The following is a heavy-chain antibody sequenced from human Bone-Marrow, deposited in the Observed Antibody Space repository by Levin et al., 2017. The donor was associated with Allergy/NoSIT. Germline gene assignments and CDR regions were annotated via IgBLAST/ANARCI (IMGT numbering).Heavy chain of an antibody. CDR2: IDPSDSYT. V-gene: IGHV5-10-1*01. D-gene: IGHD3-10*01. J-gene: IGHJ3*02. Sequence: PGGSLRLSCQGSGYIFPTYWITWVRQMPGKGLEWMGRIDPSDSYTTYSPSFQGHVTISTDKSITTVYLQWSSLRASDSATYYCARHGFHGFDIWGQGTMVTVSS. CDR3: ARHGFHGFDI. CDR1: GYIFPTYW.